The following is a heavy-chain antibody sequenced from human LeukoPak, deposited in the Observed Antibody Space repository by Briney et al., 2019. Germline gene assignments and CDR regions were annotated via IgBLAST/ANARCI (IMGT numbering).Heavy chain of an antibody. J-gene: IGHJ4*02. Sequence: GGSLRLSCAASGFTFSSYSMNWVRQAPGKGLEWVSYISSISSSSTYYADSVKGRFTISRDNAKNSLYLQMNSLRAEDTAVYYCARGGFGYSYDWGQGTLVTVSS. D-gene: IGHD5-18*01. CDR2: ISSISSSST. V-gene: IGHV3-48*04. CDR1: GFTFSSYS. CDR3: ARGGFGYSYD.